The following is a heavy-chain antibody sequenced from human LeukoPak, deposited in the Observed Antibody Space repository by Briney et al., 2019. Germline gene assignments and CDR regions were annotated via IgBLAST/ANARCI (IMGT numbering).Heavy chain of an antibody. V-gene: IGHV1-2*02. CDR1: GYTFNGHY. CDR2: LYPLNSDT. J-gene: IGHJ4*02. CDR3: ASDLRGNSFDY. D-gene: IGHD2/OR15-2a*01. Sequence: GASVKVSCKASGYTFNGHYLLWVRQAPRQGLAWMGWLYPLNSDTQLAHLFQGRVTLTMDNSINTVYLEASRLTCDDTGVYYFASDLRGNSFDYWGQGTLVTVSS.